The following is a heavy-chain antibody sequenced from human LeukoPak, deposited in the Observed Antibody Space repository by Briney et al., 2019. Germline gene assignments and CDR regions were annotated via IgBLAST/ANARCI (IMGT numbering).Heavy chain of an antibody. CDR2: IYPGDSDT. Sequence: GESLQISFQGSGSSFTSYWIGWVRPRPGKGLEWMGIIYPGDSDTKYSPSFQGQVTISADKSISTAYLQWSSLKASDTAMYYCARRSSSWDRYDNWGQGTLVTVSS. CDR3: ARRSSSWDRYDN. V-gene: IGHV5-51*01. J-gene: IGHJ4*02. D-gene: IGHD6-13*01. CDR1: GSSFTSYW.